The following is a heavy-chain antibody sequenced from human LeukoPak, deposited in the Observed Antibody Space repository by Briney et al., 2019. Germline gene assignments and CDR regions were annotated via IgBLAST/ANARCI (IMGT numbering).Heavy chain of an antibody. Sequence: GGSLRLSCAAFGFTFSDYYMSWIRQAPGKGLEWVSYVSSSGSTIYYADSVKGRFTISRDNAKNSLYLQMNSLRAEDTAVYYCTTSPDAFDIWGQGTMVTVSS. D-gene: IGHD1-26*01. CDR2: VSSSGSTI. CDR1: GFTFSDYY. V-gene: IGHV3-11*04. CDR3: TTSPDAFDI. J-gene: IGHJ3*02.